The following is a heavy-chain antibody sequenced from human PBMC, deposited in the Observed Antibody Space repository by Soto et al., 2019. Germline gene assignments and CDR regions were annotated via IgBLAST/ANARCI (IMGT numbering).Heavy chain of an antibody. D-gene: IGHD6-13*01. J-gene: IGHJ1*01. CDR2: ISGYNGNT. Sequence: QVQLVQSGTAVKKPGASVKVSCKASGYTFTNYGISWERQAPGQGPEWMGWISGYNGNTKYAQTLQRRVTMTTDTSTNTAYMELRSLRSDDTAVYYCARGGSSWSAEFYQHWGQGTLVIVSS. CDR3: ARGGSSWSAEFYQH. CDR1: GYTFTNYG. V-gene: IGHV1-18*01.